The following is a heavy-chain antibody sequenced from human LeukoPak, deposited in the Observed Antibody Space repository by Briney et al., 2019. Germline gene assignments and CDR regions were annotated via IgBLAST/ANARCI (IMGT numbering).Heavy chain of an antibody. Sequence: SETLSLTCTVSGGSISNYYWSWIRQPPGKGLEWIGYIHHSGSTNYNPSLKSRVTKSVDTSKNQFSLKLSSVTAADTAVYYCARLIAVAAYFDYWGQGTLVTVSS. CDR2: IHHSGST. J-gene: IGHJ4*02. CDR1: GGSISNYY. V-gene: IGHV4-59*01. D-gene: IGHD6-19*01. CDR3: ARLIAVAAYFDY.